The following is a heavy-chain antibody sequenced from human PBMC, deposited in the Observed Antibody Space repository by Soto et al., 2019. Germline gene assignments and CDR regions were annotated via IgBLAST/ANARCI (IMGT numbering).Heavy chain of an antibody. CDR3: VGHYGSGYNWFDP. V-gene: IGHV3-33*01. J-gene: IGHJ5*02. D-gene: IGHD3-10*01. CDR1: GFTFSSYG. CDR2: IWYDGSNK. Sequence: PGGSLRLSCAASGFTFSSYGMHWVRQAPGKGLEWVAVIWYDGSNKYYADSVKGRFTISRDNSKNTLYLQMNSLRAEDTAVYYCVGHYGSGYNWFDPWGQGTLVTVSS.